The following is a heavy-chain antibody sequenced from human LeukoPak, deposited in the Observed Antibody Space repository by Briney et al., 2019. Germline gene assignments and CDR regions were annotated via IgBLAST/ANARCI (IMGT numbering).Heavy chain of an antibody. D-gene: IGHD2-2*01. Sequence: GGSLRLSCAASGFTFSSYSMNWVRQAQGKGLEWVSSISSSSSYIYYADSVKGRFTISRDNATNSLYLQMNSLGAEDTAVYYCARDLGRYCSRTSYDFHGGMDVWGKGTTVTVSS. CDR1: GFTFSSYS. CDR3: ARDLGRYCSRTSYDFHGGMDV. V-gene: IGHV3-21*01. J-gene: IGHJ6*04. CDR2: ISSSSSYI.